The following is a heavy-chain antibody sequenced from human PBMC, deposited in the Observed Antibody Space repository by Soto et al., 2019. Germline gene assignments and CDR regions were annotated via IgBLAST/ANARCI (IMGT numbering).Heavy chain of an antibody. V-gene: IGHV3-74*01. CDR1: EFTFRSYW. CDR3: ARSLPGTYGAFDL. D-gene: IGHD1-7*01. J-gene: IGHJ3*01. Sequence: EVQLVDSGGGLVQPGGSLRLSCAASEFTFRSYWMHWVRQSPGKGLVWVSRISGDGSSTNYADSVKGRFTISRDNAKNTVHLQIDSLRAEDTAVYYCARSLPGTYGAFDLWVQGTMVTVSS. CDR2: ISGDGSST.